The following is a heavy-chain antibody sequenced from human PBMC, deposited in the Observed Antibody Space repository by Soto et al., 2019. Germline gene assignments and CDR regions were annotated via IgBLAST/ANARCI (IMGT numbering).Heavy chain of an antibody. D-gene: IGHD4-17*01. J-gene: IGHJ3*02. CDR1: GYTFTSYG. CDR3: ARYMMTTVTTTAFDI. CDR2: ISAYNGNT. V-gene: IGHV1-18*01. Sequence: ASVKVSCKASGYTFTSYGISWVRQAPGQGLEWMGWISAYNGNTNYAQKLQGRVTMTTDTSTSTAYMELRSLRSDDTAVYYCARYMMTTVTTTAFDIWGQGTMVTVSS.